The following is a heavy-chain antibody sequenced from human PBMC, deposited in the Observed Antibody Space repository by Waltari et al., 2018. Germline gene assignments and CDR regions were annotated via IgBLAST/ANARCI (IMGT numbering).Heavy chain of an antibody. CDR3: ARLVWFGAWIDN. CDR1: GDSLKYDTYY. D-gene: IGHD3-10*01. CDR2: INPSGTT. V-gene: IGHV4-39*01. J-gene: IGHJ4*02. Sequence: QVQLQESGPGMLRPSETLSLTCTVSGDSLKYDTYYWGWIRPSPGKGLECLGTINPSGTTYAPAALEPRVTISVDTFNNRFSLNLRSATAADKAVYFCARLVWFGAWIDNWGQGSLVTVSS.